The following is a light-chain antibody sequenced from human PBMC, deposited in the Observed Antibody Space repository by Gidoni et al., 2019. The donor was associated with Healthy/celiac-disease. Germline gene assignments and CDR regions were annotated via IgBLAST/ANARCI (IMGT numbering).Light chain of an antibody. V-gene: IGLV1-47*01. J-gene: IGLJ2*01. CDR2: RNN. Sequence: QSVLTQPPSASGTPGQTVTISCSGSSSTIGSNHVYWYQQLPGTALKLLVYRNNQRHSGVPDRFSGSKSGTSASLAIRGLRSEAEADYYCAAWDDSLSALFGGGTKLTVL. CDR1: SSTIGSNH. CDR3: AAWDDSLSAL.